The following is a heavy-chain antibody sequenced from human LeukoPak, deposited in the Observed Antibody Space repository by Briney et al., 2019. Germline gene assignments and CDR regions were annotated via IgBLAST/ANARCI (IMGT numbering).Heavy chain of an antibody. CDR1: GFTFSSYG. CDR3: AKDRNFGSRYGYFDN. V-gene: IGHV3-23*01. D-gene: IGHD6-13*01. Sequence: GGSLRLSCAASGFTFSSYGMSWVRQAPGKGLEWVSGISDSGGSTYYADSVKGRFTISRDNSKNTWSLQMNSLRAEDTAVYYCAKDRNFGSRYGYFDNWGQGTLVTVSS. CDR2: ISDSGGST. J-gene: IGHJ4*02.